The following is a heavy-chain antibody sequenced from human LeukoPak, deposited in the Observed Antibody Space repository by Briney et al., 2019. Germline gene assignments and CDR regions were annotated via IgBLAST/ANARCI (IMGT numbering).Heavy chain of an antibody. V-gene: IGHV4-28*02. CDR2: IYHSGTT. D-gene: IGHD3-10*01. J-gene: IGHJ4*02. Sequence: SQTLSLTCAVSGYSITSSSWWGWIRPPPGKGLEWIGYIYHSGTTYYNPSLQSRVTMSVDTSKNQFSLKLSSVTAVDTAVYYCARKENVYYYFDYWGQGTLVTVSS. CDR1: GYSITSSSW. CDR3: ARKENVYYYFDY.